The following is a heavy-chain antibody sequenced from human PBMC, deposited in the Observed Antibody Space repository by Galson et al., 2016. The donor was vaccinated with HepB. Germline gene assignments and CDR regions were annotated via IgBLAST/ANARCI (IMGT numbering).Heavy chain of an antibody. CDR2: ISGSGGTT. Sequence: SLRLSCAASGFTFSIYAMRWVRQAPGKGLEWISVISGSGGTTYYADSVKGRFTISRDNSKKTLYLQMNSLRAEATAVYFCAKDIMRSYYSDYVMDVWGQGTTVTVSS. CDR1: GFTFSIYA. J-gene: IGHJ6*02. V-gene: IGHV3-23*01. CDR3: AKDIMRSYYSDYVMDV.